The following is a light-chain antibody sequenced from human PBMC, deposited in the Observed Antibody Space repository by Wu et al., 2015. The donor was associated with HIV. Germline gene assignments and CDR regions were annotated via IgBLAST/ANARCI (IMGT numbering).Light chain of an antibody. Sequence: EIVLTQSPDTLSLSPGERATLSCRASHSVSSTFLAWYQQKPRQAPRLLIYAASNRLTAIPDRFSGSGSGTDFTLTIRSLEPEDFAVYSCQQYSSSPITFGQGTRLEIQ. V-gene: IGKV3-20*01. J-gene: IGKJ5*01. CDR1: HSVSSTF. CDR2: AAS. CDR3: QQYSSSPIT.